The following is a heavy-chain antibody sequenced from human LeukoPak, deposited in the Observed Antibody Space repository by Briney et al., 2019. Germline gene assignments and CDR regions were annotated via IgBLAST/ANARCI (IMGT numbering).Heavy chain of an antibody. J-gene: IGHJ4*02. V-gene: IGHV3-23*01. CDR3: AKEGGYCSISSCSDYFAY. D-gene: IGHD2-15*01. CDR1: GFIFGNHD. CDR2: ISGSGGST. Sequence: GGSLRLSCAASGFIFGNHDMSWVRQAPGKGLEWVSTISGSGGSTYYAESVKALSPLSRNTSTAPLSLQLNSLRVEDTAVYYFAKEGGYCSISSCSDYFAYWGQGSLVTVSS.